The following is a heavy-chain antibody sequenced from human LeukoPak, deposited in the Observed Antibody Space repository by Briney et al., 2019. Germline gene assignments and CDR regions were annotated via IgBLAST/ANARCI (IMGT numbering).Heavy chain of an antibody. D-gene: IGHD5-18*01. CDR2: IYTSGST. J-gene: IGHJ4*02. CDR1: GGSLSGYY. Sequence: SETLSLTCTVSGGSLSGYYWNWIRPPAGKGLEWIGRIYTSGSTNYNPSLKSRVTMSVDTSKNQFSLKLFSVTAADTAVYYCARDLGGYNYGYSFDYWGQGTLVTVSS. CDR3: ARDLGGYNYGYSFDY. V-gene: IGHV4-4*07.